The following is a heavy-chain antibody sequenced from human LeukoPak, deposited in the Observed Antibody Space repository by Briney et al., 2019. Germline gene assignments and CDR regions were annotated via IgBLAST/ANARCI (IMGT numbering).Heavy chain of an antibody. D-gene: IGHD1-26*01. V-gene: IGHV3-30*18. CDR3: AKDAGGSLYYYYMDV. Sequence: QPGGSLRLSCAASGFTFSSYGMHWVRQAPGKGLEWVAVISYDGSNKYYADSVKGRFTISRDNSKNTLYLQMNSLRAEDTAVYYCAKDAGGSLYYYYMDVWGKGTTVTISS. J-gene: IGHJ6*03. CDR2: ISYDGSNK. CDR1: GFTFSSYG.